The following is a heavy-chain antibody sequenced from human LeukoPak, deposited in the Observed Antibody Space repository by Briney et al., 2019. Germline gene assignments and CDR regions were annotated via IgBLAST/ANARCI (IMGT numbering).Heavy chain of an antibody. Sequence: GGSLRLSCAAPGFTFSSFAMSWVRQAPGKGLEWVSVISGSGGNTYYADSVKGRFTISRDNSKNTLYLQMNSLRAEDTAVYYCAKGRARIAAASDYWGQGTLVTVSS. CDR1: GFTFSSFA. CDR3: AKGRARIAAASDY. J-gene: IGHJ4*02. D-gene: IGHD6-13*01. CDR2: ISGSGGNT. V-gene: IGHV3-23*01.